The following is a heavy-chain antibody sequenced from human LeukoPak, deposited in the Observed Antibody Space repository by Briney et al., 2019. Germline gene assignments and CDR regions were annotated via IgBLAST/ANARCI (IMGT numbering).Heavy chain of an antibody. CDR3: ARAAPLSYYYYGMDV. CDR2: IYHSGST. J-gene: IGHJ6*02. Sequence: SQTLSLTCAVSGGSISSGGYSWSWTRQPPGKGLEWIGYIYHSGSTYYNPSLKSRVTISVDRSKNQFSLKLSSVTAADTAVYYCARAAPLSYYYYGMDVWGQGTTVTVSS. CDR1: GGSISSGGYS. V-gene: IGHV4-30-2*01.